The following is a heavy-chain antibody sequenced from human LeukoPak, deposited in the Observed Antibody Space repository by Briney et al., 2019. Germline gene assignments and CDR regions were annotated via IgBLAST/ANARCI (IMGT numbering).Heavy chain of an antibody. Sequence: ASVKVSCKASGYTFTSYDINWVRQATGQGLEWMGWMNPNSGNTGYAQKFQGRVTMTRNTSISTAYMELSSLRSEDTAVYYCARVVYGAPIGYYYYYGMDVWGQGTTVTVSS. J-gene: IGHJ6*02. CDR1: GYTFTSYD. CDR3: ARVVYGAPIGYYYYYGMDV. V-gene: IGHV1-8*01. CDR2: MNPNSGNT. D-gene: IGHD4-17*01.